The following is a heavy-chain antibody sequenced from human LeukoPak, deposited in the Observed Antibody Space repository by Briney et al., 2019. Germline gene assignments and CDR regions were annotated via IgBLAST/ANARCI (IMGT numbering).Heavy chain of an antibody. CDR2: INSDGFST. CDR1: GFTFSSFW. D-gene: IGHD1-26*01. J-gene: IGHJ4*02. CDR3: ARGTSGGYFDY. V-gene: IGHV3-74*01. Sequence: PGGSLRLSCAASGFTFSSFWIHWVRQVPGKGLVWVSRINSDGFSTSYADSVKGRFTISRDNAKNTLYLQMNSLRAEDTAVYYCARGTSGGYFDYWGQGTLVTVSP.